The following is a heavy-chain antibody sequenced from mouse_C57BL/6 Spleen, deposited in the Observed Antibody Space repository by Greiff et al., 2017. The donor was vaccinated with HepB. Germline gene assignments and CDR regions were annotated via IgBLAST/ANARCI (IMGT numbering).Heavy chain of an antibody. V-gene: IGHV3-6*01. CDR2: ISYDGSN. CDR1: GYSITSGYY. Sequence: EVQLQQSGPGLVKPSQSLSLTCSVTGYSITSGYYWNWIRQFPGNKLEWMGYISYDGSNNYNPSLKNRISITRDTSKNQFFLKLNSVTTEDTATYYCARASNGDYAMDYWGQGTSVTVSS. J-gene: IGHJ4*01. D-gene: IGHD2-5*01. CDR3: ARASNGDYAMDY.